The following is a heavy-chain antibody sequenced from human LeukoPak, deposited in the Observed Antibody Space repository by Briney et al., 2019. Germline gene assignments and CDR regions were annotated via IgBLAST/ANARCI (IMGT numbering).Heavy chain of an antibody. CDR1: GYTFTSYA. D-gene: IGHD3-22*01. Sequence: ASVKVSCKASGYTFTSYAMHWVRQAPGQRLEWMGWINAGNGNTKYSQEFQGRVTITRDTSASTAYMELSSLRSEDTAVYYCARGARLYWNYYDSSGYSPLGYWGQGTLVTVSS. CDR2: INAGNGNT. V-gene: IGHV1-3*01. CDR3: ARGARLYWNYYDSSGYSPLGY. J-gene: IGHJ4*02.